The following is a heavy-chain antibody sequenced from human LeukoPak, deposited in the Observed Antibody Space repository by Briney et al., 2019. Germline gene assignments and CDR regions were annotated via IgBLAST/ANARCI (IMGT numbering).Heavy chain of an antibody. CDR1: GDSVSSNSAA. D-gene: IGHD3-9*01. J-gene: IGHJ6*04. CDR3: ARGYDILTGYYVDCYYYGMDV. V-gene: IGHV6-1*01. CDR2: TYYRSKWYN. Sequence: SQTLSLTCAISGDSVSSNSAAWNWIRQSPSRGLEWLGRTYYRSKWYNDYAVSVKSRITINPDTSKNQFSLQLNSVTPEDTAVYYCARGYDILTGYYVDCYYYGMDVWGKGATVTVSS.